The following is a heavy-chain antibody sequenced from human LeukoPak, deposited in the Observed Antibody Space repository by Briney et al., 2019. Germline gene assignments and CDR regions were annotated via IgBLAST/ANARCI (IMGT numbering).Heavy chain of an antibody. D-gene: IGHD4-17*01. J-gene: IGHJ4*02. CDR2: ISSGSYYT. Sequence: PGGSLRLSCAASGFTFSDYYMSRIRQAPGKGLEWVSYISSGSYYTKYADSVKGRFTISRDNAKNSLYLQMNSLRAEDTAVYYCARVIVNDYGDYIDYWGQGTLVTVSS. V-gene: IGHV3-11*06. CDR3: ARVIVNDYGDYIDY. CDR1: GFTFSDYY.